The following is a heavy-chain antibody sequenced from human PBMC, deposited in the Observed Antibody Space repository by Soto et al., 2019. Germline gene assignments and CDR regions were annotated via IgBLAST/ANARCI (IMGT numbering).Heavy chain of an antibody. V-gene: IGHV4-34*01. CDR1: GGSFSGYY. Sequence: SETLSLTCAVYGGSFSGYYWSWIRQPPGKGLEWIGEINHSGSTNYNPSLKSRVTISVDTSKNQFSLKLSSVTAADTAVYYCAREGPLYDYGSGSYYPRYFDYWGQGTLVTVSS. CDR2: INHSGST. J-gene: IGHJ4*02. CDR3: AREGPLYDYGSGSYYPRYFDY. D-gene: IGHD3-10*01.